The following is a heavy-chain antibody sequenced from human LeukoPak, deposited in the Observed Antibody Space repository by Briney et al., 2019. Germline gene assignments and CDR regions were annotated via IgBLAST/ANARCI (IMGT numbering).Heavy chain of an antibody. J-gene: IGHJ4*02. V-gene: IGHV4-31*01. CDR1: GGSISSDGYY. CDR2: IYYSGST. CDR3: ARGHAYYYGSGTYGRFDY. D-gene: IGHD3-10*01. Sequence: SDPLSLTCTVSGGSISSDGYYWSWIRRHPGKGLEWIGYIYYSGSTYCNPSLKSQLTLSVDTSKNRFSLKLSSGTAPDTAVYYCARGHAYYYGSGTYGRFDYWGQGTLVTVSS.